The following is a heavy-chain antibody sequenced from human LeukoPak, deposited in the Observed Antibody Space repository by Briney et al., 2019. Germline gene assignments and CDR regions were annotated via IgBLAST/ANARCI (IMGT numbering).Heavy chain of an antibody. Sequence: GGSLRLSCAASGFTFSSYEMNWVRQAPGKGLKWVSYISSSGSSIYYADSVKGRFTISRDNAKNSLFLQMNSLRAEDTAVYYCASPPSVDSSSPYYFEYWGQGTLVTVSS. CDR2: ISSSGSSI. J-gene: IGHJ4*02. V-gene: IGHV3-48*03. CDR3: ASPPSVDSSSPYYFEY. D-gene: IGHD6-6*01. CDR1: GFTFSSYE.